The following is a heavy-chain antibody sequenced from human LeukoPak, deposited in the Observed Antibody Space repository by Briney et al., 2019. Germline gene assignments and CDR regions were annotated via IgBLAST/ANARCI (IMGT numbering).Heavy chain of an antibody. CDR1: GFTFDDYA. CDR2: ISWNSGSI. Sequence: PGGSLRLSCAASGFTFDDYAMHWVRQAPGKGLEWVSGISWNSGSIGYADSVKGRFTISRDNAKNSLYLQMNSLRAEDTAVYYCARLNHYSNYDDFDYWGQGTLVTVSS. D-gene: IGHD4-11*01. J-gene: IGHJ4*02. V-gene: IGHV3-9*01. CDR3: ARLNHYSNYDDFDY.